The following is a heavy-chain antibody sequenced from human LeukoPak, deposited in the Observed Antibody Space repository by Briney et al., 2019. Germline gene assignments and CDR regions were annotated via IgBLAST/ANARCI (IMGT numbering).Heavy chain of an antibody. CDR2: MNTNSGNT. J-gene: IGHJ1*01. D-gene: IGHD3-3*01. V-gene: IGHV1-8*01. CDR1: GYPFTSYN. Sequence: GASVKVSCKASGYPFTSYNVNWVRQATGQGLEWMGWMNTNSGNTGYSQNFRGRVTMTRDTSISTAYMELSSLMSEDTAVYYCARGLPKAVFGMVIEDWGQGTLVTVSP. CDR3: ARGLPKAVFGMVIED.